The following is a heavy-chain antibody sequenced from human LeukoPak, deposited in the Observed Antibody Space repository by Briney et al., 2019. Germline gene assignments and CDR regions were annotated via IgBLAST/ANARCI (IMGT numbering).Heavy chain of an antibody. D-gene: IGHD2-15*01. CDR1: GGSISSSSDY. CDR2: IYNSGST. J-gene: IGHJ6*03. Sequence: PSQTLSLTCTVSGGSISSSSDYWSWIRQPPGKGLEWIGRIYNSGSTNYNPSLKSRVTISVDTSKNQFSLKLSSVTAADTAVYYCARERYCSGGSCSSDAYYYYYYMDVWGKGTTVTVSS. CDR3: ARERYCSGGSCSSDAYYYYYYMDV. V-gene: IGHV4-61*02.